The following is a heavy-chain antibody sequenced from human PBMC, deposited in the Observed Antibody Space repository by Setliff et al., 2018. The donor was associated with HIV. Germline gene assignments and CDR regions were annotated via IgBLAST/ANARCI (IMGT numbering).Heavy chain of an antibody. D-gene: IGHD6-19*01. CDR3: ARLRQWLAFFDS. Sequence: PSETLSLTCTVSGDSISNYYWSWVRQPPGKGLEWIGYIYTTGSTNYNPSLKSRVTISVDTSQNQFSLKLTSVTAADTAVYYCARLRQWLAFFDSWGQGTLVTVSS. V-gene: IGHV4-4*08. J-gene: IGHJ4*02. CDR2: IYTTGST. CDR1: GDSISNYY.